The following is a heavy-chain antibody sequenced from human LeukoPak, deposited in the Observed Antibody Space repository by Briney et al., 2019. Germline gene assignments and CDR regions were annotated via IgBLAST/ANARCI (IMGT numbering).Heavy chain of an antibody. Sequence: GGSLRLSCAVSGFTFSSYAMSWVRQAPGKGLEWVSTISGGGGSTYYADSVKGRFTTSRDNSKNTLYLQMNSLRAEDTAVYYCAKDRLTAAGTSWFDPWGQGTLVTVSS. V-gene: IGHV3-23*01. J-gene: IGHJ5*02. D-gene: IGHD6-13*01. CDR2: ISGGGGST. CDR3: AKDRLTAAGTSWFDP. CDR1: GFTFSSYA.